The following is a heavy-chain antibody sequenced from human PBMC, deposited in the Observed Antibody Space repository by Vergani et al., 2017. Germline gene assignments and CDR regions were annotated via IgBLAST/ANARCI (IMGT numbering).Heavy chain of an antibody. CDR2: INAGNGNT. V-gene: IGHV1-3*01. CDR1: GYTFTSYA. Sequence: QVQLVQSGAEVKKPGASVKVSCKASGYTFTSYAMHWVRQAPGQRLEWMGWINAGNGNTKYAQKLQGRVTMTTDTSTNTAHRELRSLRSGDTAVYYCARDHGPELVGATTSAGYWGQGTLVTVSS. CDR3: ARDHGPELVGATTSAGY. D-gene: IGHD1-26*01. J-gene: IGHJ4*02.